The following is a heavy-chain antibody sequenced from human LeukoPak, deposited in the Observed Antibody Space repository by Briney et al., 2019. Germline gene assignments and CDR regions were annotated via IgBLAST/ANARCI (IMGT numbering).Heavy chain of an antibody. Sequence: GGSLRLSCAASGFTFSSYAMHWVRQAPGKGLEWVAVISYDGSNKYYADSVEGRFTISRDNSKNTLYLQMNSLRAEDTAVYYCARGEYHYYDSSGYYFDYWGQGTLVTVSS. CDR2: ISYDGSNK. CDR1: GFTFSSYA. V-gene: IGHV3-30-3*01. D-gene: IGHD3-22*01. CDR3: ARGEYHYYDSSGYYFDY. J-gene: IGHJ4*02.